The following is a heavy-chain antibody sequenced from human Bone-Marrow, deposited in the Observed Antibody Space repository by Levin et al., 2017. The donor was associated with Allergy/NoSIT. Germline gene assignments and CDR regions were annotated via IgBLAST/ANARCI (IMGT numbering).Heavy chain of an antibody. D-gene: IGHD6-19*01. CDR3: ARVPLRGSSGWYLKYYYYYMDV. V-gene: IGHV4-34*01. CDR2: INHSGST. J-gene: IGHJ6*03. Sequence: SQTLSLTCAVYGGSFSGYYWSWIRQPPGKGLEWIGEINHSGSTNYNPSLKSRVTISVDTSKNQFSLKLSSVTAADTAVYYCARVPLRGSSGWYLKYYYYYMDVWGKGTTVTVSS. CDR1: GGSFSGYY.